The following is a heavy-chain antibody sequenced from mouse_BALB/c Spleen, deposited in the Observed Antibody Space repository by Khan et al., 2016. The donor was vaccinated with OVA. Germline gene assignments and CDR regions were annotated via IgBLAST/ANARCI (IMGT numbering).Heavy chain of an antibody. Sequence: EVELVESGGGLVKPGGSLKLSCAASGFTFSSYDMSWVRQTPEKRLAWVASISSGGSTYYPDSVKGRFTISRDNVRNILSLQMCMLRSEDTAMYNCAIDPYYGSRPCYFDYWGQGTTLTVSS. J-gene: IGHJ2*01. CDR1: GFTFSSYD. V-gene: IGHV5-6-5*01. D-gene: IGHD1-1*01. CDR3: AIDPYYGSRPCYFDY. CDR2: ISSGGST.